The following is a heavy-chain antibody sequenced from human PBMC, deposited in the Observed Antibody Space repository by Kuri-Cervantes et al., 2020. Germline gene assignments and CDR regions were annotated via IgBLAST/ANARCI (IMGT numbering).Heavy chain of an antibody. CDR2: ISWNSGSI. J-gene: IGHJ4*02. V-gene: IGHV3-9*01. CDR1: GFTFDDYA. Sequence: SLKISCAASGFTFDDYAMHWVRQAPGKGLEWVSGISWNSGSIGYADSVKGRFTISRDNAKNSLYLQMNSLRAEDTAVYYCAKSPRRWGQGTLVTVSS. CDR3: AKSPRR.